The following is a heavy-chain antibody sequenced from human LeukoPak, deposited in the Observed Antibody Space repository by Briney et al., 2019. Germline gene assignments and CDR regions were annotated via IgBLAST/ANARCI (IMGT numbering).Heavy chain of an antibody. CDR2: ISGSGGST. CDR1: GFTFSSYA. J-gene: IGHJ4*02. CDR3: AKGYGSGSYHPYFDY. D-gene: IGHD3-10*01. V-gene: IGHV3-23*01. Sequence: GGSLRLSCAASGFTFSSYAMSWVRQAPGKGLEWVSAISGSGGSTYYADSVKGRFTISRDNSKNTLYLQMNSLRAEDTAVYYCAKGYGSGSYHPYFDYWGQGTLVTVSS.